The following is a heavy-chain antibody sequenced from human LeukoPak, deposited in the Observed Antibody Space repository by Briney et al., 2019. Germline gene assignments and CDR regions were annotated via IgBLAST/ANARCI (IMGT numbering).Heavy chain of an antibody. V-gene: IGHV3-30*18. CDR3: AKELQQWSGRYPYYFDY. J-gene: IGHJ4*02. Sequence: GGSLRLSCAASGFTFSDFGMHWVRQAPGKGLEWVALISYDGNIKYFADSVKGRFTISRDNSKNTLYLQMNSLRAEDTAVYYCAKELQQWSGRYPYYFDYWGQGTLVTVSS. D-gene: IGHD1-26*01. CDR2: ISYDGNIK. CDR1: GFTFSDFG.